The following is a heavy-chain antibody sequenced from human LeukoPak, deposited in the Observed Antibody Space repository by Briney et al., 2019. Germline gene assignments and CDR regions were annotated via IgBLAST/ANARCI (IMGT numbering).Heavy chain of an antibody. CDR3: ARDPGYCSGGSCYKEQNWFDP. D-gene: IGHD2-15*01. J-gene: IGHJ5*02. V-gene: IGHV7-4-1*02. CDR2: INTNTGNP. Sequence: ASVKVSCKASGYTFTSYDINWVRQAPGQGLEWMGWINTNTGNPTYAQGFTGRFVFSLDTSVSTAYLQISSLKAEDTAVYYCARDPGYCSGGSCYKEQNWFDPWGQGTLVTVSS. CDR1: GYTFTSYD.